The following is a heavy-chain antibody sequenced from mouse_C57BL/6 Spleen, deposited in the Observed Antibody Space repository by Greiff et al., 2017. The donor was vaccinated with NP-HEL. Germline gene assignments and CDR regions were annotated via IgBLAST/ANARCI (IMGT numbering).Heavy chain of an antibody. D-gene: IGHD1-1*01. CDR2: LDPSDSYT. CDR1: GYTFSSSW. V-gene: IGHV1-50*01. Sequence: QVQLQQPGAELVKPGASVKLSCKASGYTFSSSWMQWVNPRPGQGLEWIGELDPSDSYTNYNPKFKGKATLTVDTSSSTAYMQLSSLTSEDTAVYYCAAYYGSRGDDGGQGTTLTVSS. CDR3: AAYYGSRGDD. J-gene: IGHJ2*01.